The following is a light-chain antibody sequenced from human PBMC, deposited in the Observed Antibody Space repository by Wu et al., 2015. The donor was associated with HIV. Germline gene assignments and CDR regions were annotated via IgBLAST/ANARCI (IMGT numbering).Light chain of an antibody. CDR1: ESVRNGY. CDR2: GAS. V-gene: IGKV3-20*01. J-gene: IGKJ5*01. Sequence: IVLTQSPGNVSVSPGARVILSCRASESVRNGYLAWYQQTPGQAPRLLIYGASKRATGIPDRFSGSGSAKDFTLSISRLEPEDFAMYYCQQYGSAITFGQGTRLEIK. CDR3: QQYGSAIT.